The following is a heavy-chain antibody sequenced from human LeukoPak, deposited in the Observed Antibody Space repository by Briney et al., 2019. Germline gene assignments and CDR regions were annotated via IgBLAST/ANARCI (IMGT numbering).Heavy chain of an antibody. Sequence: PGGSLRLSCEASGFNFGDYAMSWVRQAPGKGLEWVGLIRSKANGETREYAASVKGRFTISRDDSYSIAYLQMNSLKTEDTAVYYCARDLDPLPSLWAFWGQGTLVTVSS. V-gene: IGHV3-49*04. CDR3: ARDLDPLPSLWAF. CDR1: GFNFGDYA. J-gene: IGHJ4*02. D-gene: IGHD3-9*01. CDR2: IRSKANGETR.